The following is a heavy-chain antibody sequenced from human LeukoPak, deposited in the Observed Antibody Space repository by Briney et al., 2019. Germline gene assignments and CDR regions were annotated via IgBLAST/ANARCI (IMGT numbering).Heavy chain of an antibody. D-gene: IGHD4-17*01. CDR3: ARDREKDATGPDGPFDP. CDR2: MNPNSGNT. Sequence: ASVKVSCKASGYTFTSYDINWVRQATGQGLEWMGWMNPNSGNTGYAQKFQGRVTMTRNTSISTAYMELSSLRSEDTALYYCARDREKDATGPDGPFDPWGQGTLVTVSS. V-gene: IGHV1-8*01. CDR1: GYTFTSYD. J-gene: IGHJ5*02.